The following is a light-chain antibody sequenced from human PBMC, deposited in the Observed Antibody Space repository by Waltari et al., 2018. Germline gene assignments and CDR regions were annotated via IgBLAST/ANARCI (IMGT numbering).Light chain of an antibody. Sequence: QSALTQPRSVSGSPGQSVTIPCTGTSRDVGSYLYVSWYQQRPGKSPKLLIYDVSYRPSGVPDRFPGSQSGNTASLSISGLQAEDEAEYYCCSYADNNTYPFGPGTQVTV. CDR3: CSYADNNTYP. CDR1: SRDVGSYLY. J-gene: IGLJ1*01. V-gene: IGLV2-11*01. CDR2: DVS.